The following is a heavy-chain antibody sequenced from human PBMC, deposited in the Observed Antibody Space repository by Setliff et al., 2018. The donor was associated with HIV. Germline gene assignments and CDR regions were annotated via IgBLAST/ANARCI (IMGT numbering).Heavy chain of an antibody. Sequence: LKLSCAVSGFSFSDYFMTWIRQAPGKGLEWVSYISGSGGVMAYADSVKGRFTISRDNAKNSMYLQMNSLRVEDTATYYCARARGSVGYYGSGTMYHMDVWGKGTTVTVSS. V-gene: IGHV3-11*01. CDR3: ARARGSVGYYGSGTMYHMDV. D-gene: IGHD3-10*01. J-gene: IGHJ6*03. CDR2: ISGSGGVM. CDR1: GFSFSDYF.